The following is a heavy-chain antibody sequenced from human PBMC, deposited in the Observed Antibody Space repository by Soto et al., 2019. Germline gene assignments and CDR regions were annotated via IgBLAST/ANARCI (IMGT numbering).Heavy chain of an antibody. J-gene: IGHJ4*02. CDR1: GGTFSSYT. CDR3: ARALRSGYVYTHFDY. CDR2: IIPILGIA. D-gene: IGHD5-12*01. Sequence: QVQLVQSGAEVKKPGSSVKVSCKASGGTFSSYTISWVRQAPGQGLEWMGRIIPILGIANYAQKFQGRVTITADKSTSTAYMELSSLRSEDTAVYYCARALRSGYVYTHFDYWGQGTLVTVSS. V-gene: IGHV1-69*02.